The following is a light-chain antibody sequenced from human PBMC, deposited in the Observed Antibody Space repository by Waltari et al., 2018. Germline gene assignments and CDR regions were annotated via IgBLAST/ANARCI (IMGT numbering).Light chain of an antibody. CDR3: QHYLRLPVT. CDR1: QSVSRA. V-gene: IGKV3-20*01. J-gene: IGKJ1*01. CDR2: GAS. Sequence: EIVLTQSPGTPSLSLGERATVSCRASQSVSRALAWYQQKPGQAPRLLIYGASTRATGIPDRFSGSGSGTDFSLTISRLEPDDFAAYYCQHYLRLPVTFGQGTTVEI.